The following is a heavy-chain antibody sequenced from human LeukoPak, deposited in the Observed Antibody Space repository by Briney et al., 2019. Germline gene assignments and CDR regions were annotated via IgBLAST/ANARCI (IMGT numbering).Heavy chain of an antibody. D-gene: IGHD1-26*01. CDR1: GGSFSGYY. CDR3: ARQRGSYYYFDY. CDR2: INHSGST. J-gene: IGHJ4*02. V-gene: IGHV4-34*01. Sequence: PETLSLTCAVYGGSFSGYYWRWIRQPPGKGLEWIGEINHSGSTNYNPSLKSRVTISVDTSKNQFSLKLSSVTAADTAVYYCARQRGSYYYFDYWGQGTLVTVSS.